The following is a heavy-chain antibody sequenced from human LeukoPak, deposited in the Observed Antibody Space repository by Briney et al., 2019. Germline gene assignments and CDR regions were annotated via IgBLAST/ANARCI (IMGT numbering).Heavy chain of an antibody. CDR2: IWYDGSNK. D-gene: IGHD4-17*01. CDR1: GFTFSSYG. V-gene: IGHV3-33*01. CDR3: ARDQNEGYGGYFYYFDY. Sequence: GGSLRLSCAASGFTFSSYGMHWVRQAPGKGLEWVAVIWYDGSNKYYVDSVKGRFTISRDNSKNTLYLQMNSLRAEDTAVYYCARDQNEGYGGYFYYFDYWGQGTLVTVSS. J-gene: IGHJ4*02.